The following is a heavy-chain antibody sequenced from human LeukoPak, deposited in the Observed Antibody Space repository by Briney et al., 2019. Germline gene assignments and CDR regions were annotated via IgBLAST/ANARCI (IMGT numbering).Heavy chain of an antibody. CDR3: AREGQGGSSGWYVY. CDR1: GGSISSYY. CDR2: IYTSGST. Sequence: PSETLSLTCTVSGGSISSYYWSWIRQPPGKGLEWIGYIYTSGSTNYNPSLKSRVTISVDTSKNQFSLKLSSVTAADTAVYYCAREGQGGSSGWYVYWGQGTLVTVSS. J-gene: IGHJ4*02. V-gene: IGHV4-4*09. D-gene: IGHD6-19*01.